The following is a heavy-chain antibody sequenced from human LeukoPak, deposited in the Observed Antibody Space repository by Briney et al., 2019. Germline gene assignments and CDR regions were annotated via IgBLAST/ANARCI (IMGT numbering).Heavy chain of an antibody. J-gene: IGHJ3*02. D-gene: IGHD2-2*01. CDR2: ISSSSSYI. V-gene: IGHV3-21*01. CDR1: GFTFSSYS. CDR3: ARSKPNPRLAYCSSTSCYDAFDI. Sequence: GGSLRLSCAASGFTFSSYSMNWVRQAPGKGLEWVSSISSSSSYIYYADSVKGRFTISRDNAKNSLYLQMNSLRAEDTAVYYCARSKPNPRLAYCSSTSCYDAFDIWGQGTMVTVSS.